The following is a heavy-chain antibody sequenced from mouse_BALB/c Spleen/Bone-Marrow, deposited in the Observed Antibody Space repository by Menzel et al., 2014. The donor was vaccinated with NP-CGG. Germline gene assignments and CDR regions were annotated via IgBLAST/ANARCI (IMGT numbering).Heavy chain of an antibody. CDR1: GFTFSNYW. CDR3: TRGYYGSTTGAYAMDY. V-gene: IGHV6-6*02. CDR2: IRLKSNNYAT. Sequence: DVKLMESGGGLVQPGGSMKLSCVASGFTFSNYWMNWVRQSPEKGLEWVAEIRLKSNNYATHYAESVKGRFTISRDDSKSSVYLQMNNLRAEDTGIYYCTRGYYGSTTGAYAMDYWGQGTSVTVSS. J-gene: IGHJ4*01. D-gene: IGHD1-1*01.